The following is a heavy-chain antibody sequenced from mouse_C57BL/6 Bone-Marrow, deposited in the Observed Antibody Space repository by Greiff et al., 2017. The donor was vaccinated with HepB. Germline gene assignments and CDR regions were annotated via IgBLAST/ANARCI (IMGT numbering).Heavy chain of an antibody. CDR3: TTGSMVDY. J-gene: IGHJ2*01. D-gene: IGHD1-1*02. CDR1: GFNIKDDY. Sequence: EVKLVESGAELVRPGASVKLSCTASGFNIKDDYMHWVKQRPEQGLEWIGWIDPENGDTEYASKFQGKATITADTSSNTAYLQLSSLTSEDTAVYYCTTGSMVDYWGQGTTLTVSS. V-gene: IGHV14-4*01. CDR2: IDPENGDT.